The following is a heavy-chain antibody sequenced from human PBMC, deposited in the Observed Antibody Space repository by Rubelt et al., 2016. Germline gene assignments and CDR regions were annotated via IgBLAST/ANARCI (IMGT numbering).Heavy chain of an antibody. CDR3: ARSGPDVVVPAAIRVEGDAFDI. J-gene: IGHJ3*02. CDR2: ISWNGNNI. V-gene: IGHV3-9*01. CDR1: GFTFDDYA. D-gene: IGHD2-2*02. Sequence: SGFTFDDYAMHWVRQAPGKGLEWVSGISWNGNNIAYADSVKGRLTISRDNAKKSLYLEVNSLRVEDTALYYCARSGPDVVVPAAIRVEGDAFDIWGQGTMVTVSS.